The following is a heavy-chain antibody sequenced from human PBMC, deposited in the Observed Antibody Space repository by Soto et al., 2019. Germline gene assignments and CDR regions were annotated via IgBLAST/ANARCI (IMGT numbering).Heavy chain of an antibody. CDR3: ARVEPAAMPA. D-gene: IGHD2-2*01. CDR1: GFTFSDYY. J-gene: IGHJ5*02. V-gene: IGHV3-11*06. CDR2: ISSNGSST. Sequence: PGGSLRLSCAASGFTFSDYYMSWIRQAPGKGLEWVSYISSNGSSTSYADSVKGRFTISRDNAKNTLYLQMNSLRAEDTAVYYCARVEPAAMPAWGQGTLVTVS.